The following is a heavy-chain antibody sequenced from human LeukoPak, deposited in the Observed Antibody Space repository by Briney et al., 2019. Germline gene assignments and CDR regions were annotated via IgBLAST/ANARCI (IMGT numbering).Heavy chain of an antibody. J-gene: IGHJ4*02. CDR3: AYGTGWYFDY. V-gene: IGHV3-74*01. CDR2: IHTDGIIR. D-gene: IGHD6-19*01. Sequence: GGSLRLSCAASGFAFSTYPMHWVRHVLGKGPEWVSRIHTDGIIRNYADSVKGRFTISRDTAKNTLYLQMDSLRVEDTAVYYCAYGTGWYFDYWGQGALVTVSS. CDR1: GFAFSTYP.